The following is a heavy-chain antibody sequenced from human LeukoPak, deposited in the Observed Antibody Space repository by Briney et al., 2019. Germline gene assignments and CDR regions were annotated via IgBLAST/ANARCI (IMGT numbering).Heavy chain of an antibody. V-gene: IGHV1-18*01. CDR1: GYTFTSYG. Sequence: ASVKVSCQASGYTFTSYGISWVRPAPGQGLEWMGWISAYNGNTNYAQKLQGRVTMTTDTSTSTAYMELRSLRSDDTAVYYCARDRLTMVRGVFDYWGQGTLVTVSS. J-gene: IGHJ4*02. CDR3: ARDRLTMVRGVFDY. CDR2: ISAYNGNT. D-gene: IGHD3-10*01.